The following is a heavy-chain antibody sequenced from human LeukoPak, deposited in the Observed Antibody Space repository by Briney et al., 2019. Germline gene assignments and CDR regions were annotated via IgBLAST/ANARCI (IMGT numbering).Heavy chain of an antibody. Sequence: GRSLRLSCAASGFTFDDYAMHWVRQAPGKGLEWVSGISWNSGSIGYADSVKGRFTISRDNAKNSLYLQMNSLRAEDTALYYCAKDTRGYYYYGMDVWGQGTTVIVSS. CDR1: GFTFDDYA. CDR2: ISWNSGSI. J-gene: IGHJ6*02. V-gene: IGHV3-9*01. CDR3: AKDTRGYYYYGMDV.